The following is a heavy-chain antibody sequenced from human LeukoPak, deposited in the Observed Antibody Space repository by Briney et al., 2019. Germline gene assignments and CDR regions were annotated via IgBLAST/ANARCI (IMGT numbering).Heavy chain of an antibody. D-gene: IGHD4-17*01. CDR2: ISYDGSNK. CDR3: ATRNYGDGIDP. J-gene: IGHJ5*02. Sequence: QPGGSLRLSCAASGFTFSSYGMHWVRQAPGKGLEWVAVISYDGSNKYYADSVKGRFTISRDNSKNTLYLQMNSLRAEDTAVYYCATRNYGDGIDPWGQGTLVTVSS. CDR1: GFTFSSYG. V-gene: IGHV3-30*03.